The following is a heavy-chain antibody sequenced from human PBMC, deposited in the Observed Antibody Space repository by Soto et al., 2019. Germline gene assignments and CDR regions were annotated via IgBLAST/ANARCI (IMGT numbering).Heavy chain of an antibody. J-gene: IGHJ4*02. CDR3: PHIVTFDFRVNTLDF. V-gene: IGHV2-5*02. CDR2: VYWDDDK. CDR1: GFSLSTHTVG. Sequence: SGPTLVNPTQTLTLTCTLSGFSLSTHTVGVAWIRQPPGKALEWLALVYWDDDKRYRPSLKSRLTITSDTSKNQVVLTMTNMDPVNTAKFYFPHIVTFDFRVNTLDFGGRGTLVPVSS. D-gene: IGHD3-9*01.